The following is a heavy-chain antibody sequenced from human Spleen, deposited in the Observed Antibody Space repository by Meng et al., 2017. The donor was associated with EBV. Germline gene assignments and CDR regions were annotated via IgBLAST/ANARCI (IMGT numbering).Heavy chain of an antibody. Sequence: VRLVRSGVGVKKPGSPVRVACKASGGTFSSDDISWVRQAPGQGLEWMGWISGYDGNTNYEQKFQGRVTMNTDTSTSTAYMELRSLRSDDTAIYYCGGVGRYCGGDCYVDYWGQGTLVTSPQ. J-gene: IGHJ4*02. V-gene: IGHV1-18*01. CDR1: GGTFSSDD. D-gene: IGHD2-21*02. CDR3: GGVGRYCGGDCYVDY. CDR2: ISGYDGNT.